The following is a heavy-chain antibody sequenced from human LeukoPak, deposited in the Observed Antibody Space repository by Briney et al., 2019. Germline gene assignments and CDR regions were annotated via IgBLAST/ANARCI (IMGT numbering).Heavy chain of an antibody. CDR3: TRDRFDYGEHTHSDY. D-gene: IGHD4-17*01. CDR1: GGTFISNA. Sequence: SVKVSCKGSGGTFISNAISWVRQAPGQGLEWMGRIIPVFGVANYAEKFQGRVTITADKSTSTAYMEVSSLRSEDTAMYYCTRDRFDYGEHTHSDYWGQGTLVTVSS. CDR2: IIPVFGVA. V-gene: IGHV1-69*04. J-gene: IGHJ4*02.